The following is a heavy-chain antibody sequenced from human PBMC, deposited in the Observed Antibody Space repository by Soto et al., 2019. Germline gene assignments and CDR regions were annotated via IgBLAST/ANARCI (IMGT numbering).Heavy chain of an antibody. CDR1: GGSISSYY. Sequence: SETLSLTCTVSGGSISSYYWSWIRQPAGKGLEWIGRIYASGSTNYNPSLKSRVTMSVDTSKNEFSLKLSSVTAADTAVYYCAREHSSSWKPHYWGQGTLVTVSS. D-gene: IGHD6-13*01. V-gene: IGHV4-4*07. CDR2: IYASGST. J-gene: IGHJ4*02. CDR3: AREHSSSWKPHY.